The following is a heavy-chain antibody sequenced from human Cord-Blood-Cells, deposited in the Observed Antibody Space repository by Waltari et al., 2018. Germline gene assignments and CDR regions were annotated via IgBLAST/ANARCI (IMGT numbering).Heavy chain of an antibody. D-gene: IGHD3-3*01. CDR1: GGSCSGYS. CDR3: ARGGGTSEWYNWFDP. CDR2: INHSGST. Sequence: QFQLQQWAPGLLQPSETRSLTCAVYGGSCSGYSWMWRRQPPGKGLEWIGEINHSGSTNYNPSLKSRVTISVDTSKNQFSLKLSSVTAADTAVYYCARGGGTSEWYNWFDPWGQGTLVTVSS. V-gene: IGHV4-34*01. J-gene: IGHJ5*02.